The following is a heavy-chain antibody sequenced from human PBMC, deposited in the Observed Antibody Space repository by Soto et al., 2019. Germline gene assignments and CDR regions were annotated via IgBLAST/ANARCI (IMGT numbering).Heavy chain of an antibody. J-gene: IGHJ6*03. V-gene: IGHV4-39*01. Sequence: QLQLQESGPGLVKPSETLSLTCTVSGGSVSNFSYYWGWIRQPPGKGLDWIGSIYYSGSTYYNPSLRSRVTISVDTSKNQFSLKLSSVTAADTAVYYCARKVVVVAATYFYYMDVWGKGTTVTVSS. CDR1: GGSVSNFSYY. CDR2: IYYSGST. D-gene: IGHD2-15*01. CDR3: ARKVVVVAATYFYYMDV.